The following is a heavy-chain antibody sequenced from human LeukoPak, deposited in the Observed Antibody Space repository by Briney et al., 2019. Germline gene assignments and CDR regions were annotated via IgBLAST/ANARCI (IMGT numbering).Heavy chain of an antibody. Sequence: PGGSLRFSCAASGFTFSSYAMSWVRQAPGKGLEWVSAISGSGGSTYYADSVKGRFTISRDNSKNTLYLQMNSLRAEDTAVYYCAKDPDFWSGYHDYWGQGTLVTVSS. CDR3: AKDPDFWSGYHDY. D-gene: IGHD3-3*01. V-gene: IGHV3-23*01. J-gene: IGHJ4*02. CDR2: ISGSGGST. CDR1: GFTFSSYA.